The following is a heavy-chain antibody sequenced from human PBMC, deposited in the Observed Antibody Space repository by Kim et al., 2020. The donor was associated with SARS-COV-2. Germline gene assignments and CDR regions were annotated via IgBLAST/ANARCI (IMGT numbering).Heavy chain of an antibody. CDR1: GFTFSSYA. Sequence: GGSLRLSCAASGFTFSSYAMSWVRQAPGKGLEWVSAISGSGGSTYYADSVKGRFTISRDNSKNTLYLQMNSLRAEDTAVYYCAKREGALVVVAFTDFDYWGQGTLVTVSS. V-gene: IGHV3-23*01. CDR2: ISGSGGST. D-gene: IGHD2-15*01. CDR3: AKREGALVVVAFTDFDY. J-gene: IGHJ4*02.